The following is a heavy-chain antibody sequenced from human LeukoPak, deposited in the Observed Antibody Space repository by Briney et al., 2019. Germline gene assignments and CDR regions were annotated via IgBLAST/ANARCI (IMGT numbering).Heavy chain of an antibody. V-gene: IGHV6-1*01. CDR1: GDSVSSNSAA. J-gene: IGHJ4*02. CDR3: VRGGRGYCSSSSCYFDS. Sequence: SQTLSLTCVISGDSVSSNSAAWHWLRQSPSRGLEWLGSTYYRSKWYNDYALSVKSRITINPDTSKHQFSLQLNSVTPEDTAVYYCVRGGRGYCSSSSCYFDSWGQGALVTVSS. CDR2: TYYRSKWYN. D-gene: IGHD2-2*01.